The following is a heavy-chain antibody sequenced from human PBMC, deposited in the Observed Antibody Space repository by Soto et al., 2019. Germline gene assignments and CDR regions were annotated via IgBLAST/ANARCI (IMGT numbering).Heavy chain of an antibody. Sequence: ESGGGLVQPGRSLRLSCAASGFTFDDYAMHWVRQAPGKGLEWVSGISWNSGSIGYADSVKGRFTISRDNAKNSLYLQMNSLRAEDTALYYCAKDIWVYSSGWYDIWGQGTMVTVSS. CDR2: ISWNSGSI. CDR3: AKDIWVYSSGWYDI. J-gene: IGHJ3*02. D-gene: IGHD6-19*01. V-gene: IGHV3-9*01. CDR1: GFTFDDYA.